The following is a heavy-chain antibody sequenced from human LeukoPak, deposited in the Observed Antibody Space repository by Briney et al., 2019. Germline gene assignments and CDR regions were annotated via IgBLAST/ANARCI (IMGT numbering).Heavy chain of an antibody. CDR2: IYYSGST. CDR3: ARDLFRRGPGAFDI. D-gene: IGHD2-21*01. V-gene: IGHV4-59*01. J-gene: IGHJ3*02. Sequence: SETLSLTCTVSGGSISSYYWSWIRQPPGKGLEWIGYIYYSGSTNYNPSLKSRVTISVDRSKNQFSLKLSSVTAADTAVYYCARDLFRRGPGAFDIWGQGTMVTVSS. CDR1: GGSISSYY.